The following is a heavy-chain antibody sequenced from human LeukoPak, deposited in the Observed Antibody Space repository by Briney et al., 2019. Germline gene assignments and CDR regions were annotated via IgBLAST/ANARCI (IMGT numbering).Heavy chain of an antibody. D-gene: IGHD6-13*01. CDR3: ASESAAKDY. CDR1: GFMFSSYG. V-gene: IGHV3-33*01. Sequence: GRSLRLSCAAPGFMFSSYGMQWVRQAPGKGLEWVEVTWYDGSSKYYADSVKGRFTISRDNSKNTLYLQMNSLRAEDTAVYYCASESAAKDYWGQGTLVTVSS. CDR2: TWYDGSSK. J-gene: IGHJ4*02.